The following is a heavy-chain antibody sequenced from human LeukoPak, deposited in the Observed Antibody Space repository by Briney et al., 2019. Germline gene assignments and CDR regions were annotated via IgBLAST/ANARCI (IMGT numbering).Heavy chain of an antibody. V-gene: IGHV4-38-2*02. CDR2: IYHSGST. J-gene: IGHJ5*02. Sequence: PSDTLSLPCAVSGYPISSGYYWGWIRQPPGKGLELIGCIYHSGSTYYNPPPESRVTISVDTSKNQFSLKLSSVTAADTAVYYCARDYGSGSYYYNWFDPWGQGTPVTVSS. CDR3: ARDYGSGSYYYNWFDP. D-gene: IGHD3-10*01. CDR1: GYPISSGYY.